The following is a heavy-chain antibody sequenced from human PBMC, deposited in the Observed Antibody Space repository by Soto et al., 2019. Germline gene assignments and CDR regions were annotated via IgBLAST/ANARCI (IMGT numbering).Heavy chain of an antibody. Sequence: PSETLSLTCTVSGCSFSSYYWSWLRQPAGKGLEWIGRISNSGSSNYYPSPMSRGTMTVDTSKNQFYLKLSSMTAADTAVYYCAREGPYSSSWYNWFDPWGQGTLVTVSS. D-gene: IGHD6-13*01. CDR3: AREGPYSSSWYNWFDP. J-gene: IGHJ5*02. V-gene: IGHV4-4*07. CDR1: GCSFSSYY. CDR2: ISNSGSS.